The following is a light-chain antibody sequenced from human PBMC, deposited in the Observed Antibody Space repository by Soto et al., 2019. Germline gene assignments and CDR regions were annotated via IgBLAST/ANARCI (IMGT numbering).Light chain of an antibody. CDR3: QQYNSWTTIT. CDR1: QSISSK. V-gene: IGKV3-15*01. J-gene: IGKJ5*01. Sequence: EIVMTQSPATLSVSPGERATISCRASQSISSKLGWYQQRPGQAPRLLIYGASTRATGIPARFSGSGSGTEFTLTISSLQSEDSAVYYCQQYNSWTTITFGQGTRLEIK. CDR2: GAS.